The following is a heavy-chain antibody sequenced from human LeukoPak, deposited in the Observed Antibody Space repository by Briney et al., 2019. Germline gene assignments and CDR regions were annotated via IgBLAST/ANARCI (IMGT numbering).Heavy chain of an antibody. CDR3: ARAGGDYILTGYTIDY. CDR1: GGSISSYY. V-gene: IGHV4-59*12. CDR2: IYYSGST. Sequence: SETLSLTCTVSGGSISSYYWSWIRQPPGKGLEWIGYIYYSGSTNYNPSLKSRVTISVDTSKNQFSLKLSSVTAADKAVYYCARAGGDYILTGYTIDYWGQGTLVTVSS. D-gene: IGHD3-9*01. J-gene: IGHJ4*02.